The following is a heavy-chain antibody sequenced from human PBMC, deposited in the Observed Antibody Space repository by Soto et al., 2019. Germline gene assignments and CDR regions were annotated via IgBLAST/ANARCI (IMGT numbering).Heavy chain of an antibody. CDR3: AKDRGRGDYYDNSGYPPPPAAFDI. V-gene: IGHV3-23*01. CDR2: ISGSGGST. J-gene: IGHJ3*02. CDR1: GFTFSSYA. Sequence: GGSLRLSCAASGFTFSSYAMSWVRQAPGKGLEWVSAISGSGGSTYYADSMKGRFTISRDNSKNTLYLQMNSLRAEDTAVYYWAKDRGRGDYYDNSGYPPPPAAFDIWGQGTMVTVSS. D-gene: IGHD3-22*01.